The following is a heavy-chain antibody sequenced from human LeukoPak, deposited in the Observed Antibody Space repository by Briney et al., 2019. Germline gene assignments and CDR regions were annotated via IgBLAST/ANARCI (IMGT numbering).Heavy chain of an antibody. CDR3: TTLVGAPTY. J-gene: IGHJ4*02. Sequence: GGSLRLSCAASGFNFNYAWMTWVRQAPGKGLEWVGRIKSETDSGAKDYAAPVKGRFSISRDDSKSILYLEMTSLKTEDTAVYYCTTLVGAPTYWGQGTLVTVSS. D-gene: IGHD1-26*01. CDR2: IKSETDSGAK. CDR1: GFNFNYAW. V-gene: IGHV3-15*01.